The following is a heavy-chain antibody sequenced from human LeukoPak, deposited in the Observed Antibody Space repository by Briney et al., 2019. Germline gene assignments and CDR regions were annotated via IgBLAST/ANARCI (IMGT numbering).Heavy chain of an antibody. D-gene: IGHD1-1*01. CDR2: ISSSSSYI. V-gene: IGHV3-21*01. Sequence: PGGSLRLSCAASGFTFSSYSMNWVRQAPGKGLEWVSSISSSSSYIYYADSVKGRFTISRDNAKNSLYLRMNSLRAEDTAVYYCARDRTGLLYYFDYWGQGTLVTVSS. J-gene: IGHJ4*02. CDR1: GFTFSSYS. CDR3: ARDRTGLLYYFDY.